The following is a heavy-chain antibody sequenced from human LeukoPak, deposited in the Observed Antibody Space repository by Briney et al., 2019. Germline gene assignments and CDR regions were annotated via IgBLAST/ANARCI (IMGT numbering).Heavy chain of an antibody. V-gene: IGHV1-2*02. CDR3: ARAVEMATIS. CDR1: GYTFTGYY. J-gene: IGHJ4*02. CDR2: INPNSGGT. D-gene: IGHD5-24*01. Sequence: ASVKVSCKASGYTFTGYYMHWVRQAPGQGLEWMGWINPNSGGTNYAQKFQGRVTMTRDTSTSTVYMELSSLRSEDTAVYYCARAVEMATISWGQGTLVTVSS.